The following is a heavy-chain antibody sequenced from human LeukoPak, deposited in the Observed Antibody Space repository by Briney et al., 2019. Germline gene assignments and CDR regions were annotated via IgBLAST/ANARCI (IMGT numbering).Heavy chain of an antibody. CDR1: GFTFSIYA. D-gene: IGHD3-9*01. J-gene: IGHJ4*02. CDR2: ITGSGGTT. CDR3: AREISGYYDILTGSPSPFTFDY. Sequence: GGSLRLSCAASGFTFSIYAMSWVRQAPGEGLEWVSTITGSGGTTHCVDSVKGRFTISRDNSKNTLYLQMNSLRAEDTAVYYCAREISGYYDILTGSPSPFTFDYWGQGTLVTVSS. V-gene: IGHV3-23*01.